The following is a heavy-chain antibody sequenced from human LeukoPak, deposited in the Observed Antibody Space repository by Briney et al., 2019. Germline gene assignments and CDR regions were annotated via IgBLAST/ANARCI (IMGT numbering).Heavy chain of an antibody. Sequence: SETLTLTCAVYGGSFSGYYWSWIRQPPGKGLEWIGEINHSGSTNYNPSLKSRVTISVDTSKNQFSLKLSSVTAADTAVYYCARLEYNYDSSGYYDAFDIWGQGTMVTVSS. CDR2: INHSGST. D-gene: IGHD3-22*01. CDR1: GGSFSGYY. V-gene: IGHV4-34*01. CDR3: ARLEYNYDSSGYYDAFDI. J-gene: IGHJ3*02.